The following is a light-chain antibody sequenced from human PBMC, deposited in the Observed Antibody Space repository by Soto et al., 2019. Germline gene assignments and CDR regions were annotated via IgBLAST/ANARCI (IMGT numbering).Light chain of an antibody. V-gene: IGKV1-12*01. J-gene: IGKJ3*01. Sequence: IQMAQSPSSVSASVGDRVTIMCRASQDIGNWLAWYQQKPGEAPRLLIYAVSVLHSGDPPRFSGRGSGTNFTLTINSLQPEDSATYFCQEGDAFATFGPGTKVDLK. CDR1: QDIGNW. CDR3: QEGDAFAT. CDR2: AVS.